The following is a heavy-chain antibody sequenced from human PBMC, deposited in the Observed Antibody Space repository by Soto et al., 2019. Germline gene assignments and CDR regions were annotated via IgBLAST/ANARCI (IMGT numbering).Heavy chain of an antibody. Sequence: SQTLSLTCAVYGGSFSGYYWSWIRQPPGKGLEWIGEINHSGSTNYNPSLKSRVTISVDTSKNQFSLKLSPLTPPPPARGVSYQVAASKTQFPGRCGSGTAADTAGYYCARVTRQITMVRGVNPGPPHLRMDWFDPWGQGTLVTVSS. J-gene: IGHJ5*02. CDR3: YQVAASKTQFPGRCGSGTAADTAGYYCARVTRQITMVRGVNPGPPHLRMDWFDP. CDR2: INHSGST. CDR1: GGSFSGYY. D-gene: IGHD3-10*01. V-gene: IGHV4-34*01.